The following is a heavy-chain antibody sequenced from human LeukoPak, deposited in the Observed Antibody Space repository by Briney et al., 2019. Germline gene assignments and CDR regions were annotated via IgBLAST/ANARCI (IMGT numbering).Heavy chain of an antibody. CDR1: GFSLSTSGMR. D-gene: IGHD1-26*01. CDR3: ARGGGSYPNFDY. CDR2: IDWDDDK. V-gene: IGHV2-70*04. J-gene: IGHJ4*02. Sequence: KESGPALVKPTQTLTLTCTFSGFSLSTSGMRVSWIRQPPGKALEWLARIDWDDDKFYSTSLKTRLTISKDTSKNQVVLTMTNMDPVDTATYYCARGGGSYPNFDYWGQGTLVTVSS.